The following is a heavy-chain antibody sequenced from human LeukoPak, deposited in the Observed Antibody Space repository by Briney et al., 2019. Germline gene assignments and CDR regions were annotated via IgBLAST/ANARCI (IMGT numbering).Heavy chain of an antibody. CDR3: ASGNGYCSSTSCYALGYYFDY. CDR1: GGTFSSYA. D-gene: IGHD2-2*03. V-gene: IGHV1-69*04. CDR2: IIPILGIA. Sequence: GASVKVSFKASGGTFSSYAISWVRQAPGQGLEWMGRIIPILGIASYAQKFQGRVTITADKSTSTAYMELSSLRSEDTAVYYCASGNGYCSSTSCYALGYYFDYWGQGTLVTVSS. J-gene: IGHJ4*02.